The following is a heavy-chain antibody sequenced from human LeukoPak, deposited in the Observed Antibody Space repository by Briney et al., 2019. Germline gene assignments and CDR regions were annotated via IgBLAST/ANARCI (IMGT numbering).Heavy chain of an antibody. CDR2: INHSGST. J-gene: IGHJ4*02. CDR3: ARGRIYYDSSGYYRPKYYFDY. Sequence: PSETLSLTCAVYGGSSSGYYWSWIRQPPGKGLEWIGEINHSGSTNYNPSLKSRVTISVDTSKNQFSLRLSSVTAADTAVYYCARGRIYYDSSGYYRPKYYFDYWGQGTLVTVSS. D-gene: IGHD3-22*01. V-gene: IGHV4-34*01. CDR1: GGSSSGYY.